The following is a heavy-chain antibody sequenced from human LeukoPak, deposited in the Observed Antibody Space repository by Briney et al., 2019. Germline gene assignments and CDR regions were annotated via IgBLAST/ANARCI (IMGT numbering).Heavy chain of an antibody. CDR1: GFSVRDFW. J-gene: IGHJ4*02. V-gene: IGHV3-7*01. Sequence: GGSLKLSCAASGFSVRDFWMAWVRQAPGKGLEWVAHIKEDRTADYYVDSVKGRFSISKDDAKNSLHLQMNSLRVEDTAVYYCVRGGWELDYWGQGTLVTVSS. D-gene: IGHD1-1*01. CDR2: IKEDRTAD. CDR3: VRGGWELDY.